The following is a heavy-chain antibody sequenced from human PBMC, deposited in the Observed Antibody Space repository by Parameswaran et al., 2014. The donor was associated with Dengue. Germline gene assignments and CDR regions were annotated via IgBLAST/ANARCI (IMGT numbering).Heavy chain of an antibody. D-gene: IGHD7-27*01. V-gene: IGHV3-30*18. CDR3: AKDFRVRWGNAFDI. CDR2: ISYDGSNK. Sequence: VRQGSRERGWEWVAVISYDGSNKYYADSVRGRFTISRDNSKNTLYLQMNSLRAEDTAVYYCAKDFRVRWGNAFDIWGQGTMVTVSS. J-gene: IGHJ3*02.